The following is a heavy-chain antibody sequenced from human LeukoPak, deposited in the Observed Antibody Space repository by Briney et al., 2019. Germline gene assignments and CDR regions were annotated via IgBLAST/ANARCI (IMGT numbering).Heavy chain of an antibody. J-gene: IGHJ4*02. V-gene: IGHV3-15*07. Sequence: GGSLRLSCAASGFTFSSYSMNWVRQAPGKGLEWVGRIKSTTDGGTTDYAAPVKGRFTISRDDSKNTLYLQMNTLRTEDTAVYYCTTDLGDFWGQGTLVTVSS. CDR3: TTDLGDF. CDR2: IKSTTDGGTT. D-gene: IGHD7-27*01. CDR1: GFTFSSYS.